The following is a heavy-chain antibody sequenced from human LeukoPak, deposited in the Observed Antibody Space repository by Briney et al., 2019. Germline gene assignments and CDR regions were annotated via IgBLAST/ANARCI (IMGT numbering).Heavy chain of an antibody. CDR2: ISYDGSNK. CDR1: GFTFSSYG. J-gene: IGHJ4*02. V-gene: IGHV3-30*18. CDR3: AKTYRDDNRIDY. Sequence: GGSLRLSCAASGFTFSSYGMHWVRQAPGKGLEWVAVISYDGSNKYYADSVKGRFTISRDNSKNTLYLQMNSLRAEDTAVYYCAKTYRDDNRIDYWGQGTLVTVSS. D-gene: IGHD1-1*01.